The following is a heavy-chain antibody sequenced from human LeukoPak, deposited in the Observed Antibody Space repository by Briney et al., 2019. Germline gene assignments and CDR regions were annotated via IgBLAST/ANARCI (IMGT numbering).Heavy chain of an antibody. CDR3: AREYMIT. J-gene: IGHJ3*01. Sequence: PGGCLRLSCAASGFAFSSHEMNWVRQAPGKGLEWVSYISDVGTTIYYADSVKGRFTISRDNAKNSLYLQMNSLRAEDTAVYYCAREYMITWGQGTMVTVSS. CDR2: ISDVGTTI. CDR1: GFAFSSHE. V-gene: IGHV3-48*03. D-gene: IGHD3-16*01.